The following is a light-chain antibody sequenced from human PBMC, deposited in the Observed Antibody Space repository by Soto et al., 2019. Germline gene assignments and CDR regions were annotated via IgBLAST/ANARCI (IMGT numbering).Light chain of an antibody. J-gene: IGKJ2*01. V-gene: IGKV3-20*01. CDR3: QHYGSSLMYT. CDR1: QSVSSSY. Sequence: EMVLTQSPGTLSLSPGERATLSCRASQSVSSSYLAWYQQKPGQAPRLLIYGASSRATGIPDRFSGSGSGTDFTLTISRLEPEDFALYYGQHYGSSLMYTFGQGTKLEIK. CDR2: GAS.